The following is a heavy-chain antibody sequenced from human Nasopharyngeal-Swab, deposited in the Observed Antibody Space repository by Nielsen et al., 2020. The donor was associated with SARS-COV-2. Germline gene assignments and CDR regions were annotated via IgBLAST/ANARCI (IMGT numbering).Heavy chain of an antibody. V-gene: IGHV3-21*01. CDR2: ISSSSSYI. CDR3: ARDCSGGSCYSVVDDAFDI. J-gene: IGHJ3*02. Sequence: WIRQPPGKGLEWVSSISSSSSYIYYADSVKGRFTISRDNAKNSLYLQMNGLRAEDTAVYYCARDCSGGSCYSVVDDAFDIWGQGTMVTVSS. D-gene: IGHD2-15*01.